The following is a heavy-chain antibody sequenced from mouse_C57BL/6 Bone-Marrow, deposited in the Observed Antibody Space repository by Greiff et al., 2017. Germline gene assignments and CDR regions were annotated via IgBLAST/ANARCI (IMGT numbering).Heavy chain of an antibody. D-gene: IGHD2-2*01. CDR3: ARPGYYSDY. CDR2: IYPGSGST. Sequence: QVQLQQPGAELVKPGASVQMSCKASGYTFTSYWITWVKQRPGQGLEWIGDIYPGSGSTNYNEKFKSKATLTVDPSSSPAYMQLSSLTSEDSAVYYCARPGYYSDYWGQGTTLTVSS. V-gene: IGHV1-55*01. CDR1: GYTFTSYW. J-gene: IGHJ2*01.